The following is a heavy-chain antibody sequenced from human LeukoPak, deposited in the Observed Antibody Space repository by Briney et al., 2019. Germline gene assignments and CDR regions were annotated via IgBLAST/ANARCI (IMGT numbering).Heavy chain of an antibody. CDR2: IGYGGSDT. J-gene: IGHJ4*02. V-gene: IGHV3-23*01. Sequence: GGSLRLSCTVSGFTLSSYEMTWFRQAPGKGLEWVSSIGYGGSDTHYADSVKGRFTVSRDNSKNTLYLQLNGLRSDDTAVYYCARGYYDSGTGDYWGQGTLVTVSS. CDR3: ARGYYDSGTGDY. CDR1: GFTLSSYE. D-gene: IGHD3-10*01.